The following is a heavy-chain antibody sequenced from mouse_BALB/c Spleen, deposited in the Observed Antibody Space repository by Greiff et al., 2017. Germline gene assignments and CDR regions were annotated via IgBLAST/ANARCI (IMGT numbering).Heavy chain of an antibody. CDR2: ISSGSSTI. CDR3: ARGWGGRGFDY. D-gene: IGHD2-3*01. J-gene: IGHJ2*01. CDR1: GFTFSSFG. V-gene: IGHV5-17*02. Sequence: EVHLVESGGGLVQPGGSRKLSCAASGFTFSSFGMHWVRQAPEKGLEWVAYISSGSSTIYYADTVKGRFTISRDNPKNTLFLQMNSLRSEDTAMYYCARGWGGRGFDYWGQGTTVTVSS.